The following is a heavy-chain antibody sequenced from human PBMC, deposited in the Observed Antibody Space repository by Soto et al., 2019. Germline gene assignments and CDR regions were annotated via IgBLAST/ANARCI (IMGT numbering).Heavy chain of an antibody. D-gene: IGHD2-15*01. V-gene: IGHV2-70*01. CDR2: IDWDDDK. J-gene: IGHJ6*02. CDR1: GFSLSTSGMC. CDR3: ATNQAAKEHYYGMDV. Sequence: SGPTLVNPTQTLTLTCTFSGFSLSTSGMCVSWIRQPPGKALEWLALIDWDDDKYYSTSLKTRLTISKDTSKNQVVLTMTNMDPVDTATYYCATNQAAKEHYYGMDVWGQGTTVTVSS.